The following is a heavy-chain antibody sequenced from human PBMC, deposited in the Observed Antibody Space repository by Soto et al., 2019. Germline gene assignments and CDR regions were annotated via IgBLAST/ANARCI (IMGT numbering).Heavy chain of an antibody. V-gene: IGHV1-2*04. CDR1: GYTFTGYY. CDR3: ARVTLKARNLLAP. J-gene: IGHJ5*02. Sequence: ASVKVSCKASGYTFTGYYMHWVRQAPGQGLEWMGWINPNSGGTNYAQKFQGWVTMTRDTSTSTAYMELSRLRSDDTAVYYCARVTLKARNLLAPCGQGSQVPVSS. CDR2: INPNSGGT.